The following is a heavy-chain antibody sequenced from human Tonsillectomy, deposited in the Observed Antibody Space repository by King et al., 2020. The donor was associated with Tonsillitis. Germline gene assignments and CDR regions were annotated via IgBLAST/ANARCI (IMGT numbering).Heavy chain of an antibody. CDR1: GASISGGRSY. CDR2: IYTSGSI. J-gene: IGHJ3*02. Sequence: VQLQESGPGLVRPSQTLSLTCSVSGASISGGRSYWGWIRQPAGKGLEWIGRIYTSGSINYNPSLNSRVTMSVDSSKNQFSLKLTSVTAADTAVYYCATEANGYADTFDIWGHGTVVTVSS. V-gene: IGHV4-61*02. CDR3: ATEANGYADTFDI. D-gene: IGHD5-12*01.